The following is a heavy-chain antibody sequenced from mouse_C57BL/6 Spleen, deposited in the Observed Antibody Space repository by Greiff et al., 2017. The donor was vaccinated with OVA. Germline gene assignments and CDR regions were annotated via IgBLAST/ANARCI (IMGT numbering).Heavy chain of an antibody. CDR2: IDPSDSYT. Sequence: VQLQQPGAELVKPGASVKLSCKASGYTFTSYWMQWVKQRPGQGLEWLGEIDPSDSYTNYNPKFKGKATLTVDTTSSTAYMQLISHASEDSAVYYCARNGYHAMDYWGQGTSVTVSS. CDR1: GYTFTSYW. CDR3: ARNGYHAMDY. J-gene: IGHJ4*01. V-gene: IGHV1-50*01.